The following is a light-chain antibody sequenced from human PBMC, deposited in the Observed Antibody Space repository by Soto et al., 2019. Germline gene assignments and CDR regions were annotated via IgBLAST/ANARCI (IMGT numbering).Light chain of an antibody. CDR2: DAS. J-gene: IGKJ3*01. CDR1: QDISNY. V-gene: IGKV1-33*01. CDR3: QQYDNLPFT. Sequence: DIQMTQSPSSLSASVGDRVTITCQASQDISNYLNWYQQKPGKAPKLLIYDASNLETGVPSRFSGSGYETDFTFTISSLQPEDNATYYCQQYDNLPFTFGPGTKVDIK.